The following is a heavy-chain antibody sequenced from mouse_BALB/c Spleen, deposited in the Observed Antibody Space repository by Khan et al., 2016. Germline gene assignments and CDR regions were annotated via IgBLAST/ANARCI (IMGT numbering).Heavy chain of an antibody. Sequence: VQLKESGPDLVKPSQSLSLTCTVTGYSITSGYSCHWIRQFPGNKLEWMGYIHYSGSTNYNPSLKSRISITRDTSKNQFFLQLNSVTTEDTATDYCARLRDWYFDVWGAGTTVTVSS. CDR2: IHYSGST. D-gene: IGHD1-1*01. CDR3: ARLRDWYFDV. V-gene: IGHV3-1*02. J-gene: IGHJ1*01. CDR1: GYSITSGYS.